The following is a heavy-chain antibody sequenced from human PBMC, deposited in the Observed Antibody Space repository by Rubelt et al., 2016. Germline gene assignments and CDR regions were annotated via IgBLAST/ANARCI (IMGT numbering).Heavy chain of an antibody. CDR1: GYSIRSGYY. CDR3: ARDIWGYGTFGY. J-gene: IGHJ4*02. CDR2: VYYSGRT. D-gene: IGHD5-18*01. Sequence: QVQLQESGPGLVKPSETLSLTCTVSGYSIRSGYYWGWIRQPPGKGLEWIGTVYYSGRTYYNSSLKGRVTISVDTSKNQVSLKVDSVTAADTAFYYCARDIWGYGTFGYWGQGTLVTVTS. V-gene: IGHV4-38-2*02.